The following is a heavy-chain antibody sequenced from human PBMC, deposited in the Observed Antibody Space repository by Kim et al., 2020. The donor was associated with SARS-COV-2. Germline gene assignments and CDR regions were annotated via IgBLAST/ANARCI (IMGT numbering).Heavy chain of an antibody. CDR2: IYYSGST. Sequence: SETLSLTCTVSGGSISSSSYYWGWIRQPPGKGLEWIGSIYYSGSTYYNPSLKSRVTISVDTSKNQFSLKLSSVTAADTAVYYGARRSEATIFGVVIPSGFDYWGQGTLVTVSS. CDR3: ARRSEATIFGVVIPSGFDY. D-gene: IGHD3-3*01. V-gene: IGHV4-39*01. CDR1: GGSISSSSYY. J-gene: IGHJ4*02.